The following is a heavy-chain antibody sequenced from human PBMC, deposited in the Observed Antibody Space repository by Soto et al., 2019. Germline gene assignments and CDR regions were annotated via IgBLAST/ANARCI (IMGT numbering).Heavy chain of an antibody. CDR3: ARDVGCSSTSCYYYYYYGMDV. Sequence: PGGSLRLSCPASGFTFSSYAMHWVRQAPGKGLEWVAVISYDGSNKYYADSVKGRFTISRDNSKNTLYLQMNSLRAEDTAVYYCARDVGCSSTSCYYYYYYGMDVWGQGTTVTVSS. CDR1: GFTFSSYA. D-gene: IGHD2-2*01. J-gene: IGHJ6*02. V-gene: IGHV3-30-3*01. CDR2: ISYDGSNK.